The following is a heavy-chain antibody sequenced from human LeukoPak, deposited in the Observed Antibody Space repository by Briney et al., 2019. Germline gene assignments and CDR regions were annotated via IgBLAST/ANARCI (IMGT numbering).Heavy chain of an antibody. J-gene: IGHJ5*02. CDR1: GYTFTYH. CDR2: ISAYNGNT. D-gene: IGHD6-6*01. V-gene: IGHV1-18*04. CDR3: ARVKSIAARPDWFDP. Sequence: GASVKVSCKASGYTFTYHMHWVRQAPGQGLEWMGWISAYNGNTNYAQKLQGRVTMTTDTSTSTAYMELRSLRSDDTAVYYCARVKSIAARPDWFDPWGQGTLVTVSS.